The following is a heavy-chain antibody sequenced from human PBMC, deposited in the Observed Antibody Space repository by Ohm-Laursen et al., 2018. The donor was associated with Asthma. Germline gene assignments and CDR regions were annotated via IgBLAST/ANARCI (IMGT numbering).Heavy chain of an antibody. CDR1: GSTFSRYS. J-gene: IGHJ1*01. CDR3: ARIGPEWELPGREYSLHH. CDR2: ISTASTFI. V-gene: IGHV3-21*01. D-gene: IGHD1-26*01. Sequence: SPRLSCAASGSTFSRYSIHWVRQVPGKGLEWVASISTASTFIYYADSVRGRFTTSRDNAKNSVYLQMNSLRAEDTALYYCARIGPEWELPGREYSLHHWGQGTQVTVSS.